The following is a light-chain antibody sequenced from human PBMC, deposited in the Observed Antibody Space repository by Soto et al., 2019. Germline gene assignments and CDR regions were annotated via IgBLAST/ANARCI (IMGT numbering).Light chain of an antibody. CDR3: QQRSSWPPEFT. Sequence: EIVLTQSPATLSLSPGERATLSCRASQSITTYLAWYQKKPGQTPRLLIYDTFNRATGIPDRFSGGGSGTDFTLTISSLETEDSAVYYCQQRSSWPPEFTFGQGTRVEIK. J-gene: IGKJ2*01. CDR2: DTF. CDR1: QSITTY. V-gene: IGKV3-11*01.